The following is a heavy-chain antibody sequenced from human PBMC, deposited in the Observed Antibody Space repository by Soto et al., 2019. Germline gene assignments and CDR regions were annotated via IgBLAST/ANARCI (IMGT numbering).Heavy chain of an antibody. D-gene: IGHD3-22*01. Sequence: QVQLVESGGGVVQPGRSLRLSCAASGFTFSSYGMHWVRQAPGKGLEWVAVISYDGSNKYYADSVKGRFTISRDNSKNTLYLQMNSLGAEDTAVYYCAKVYYDSSGYHLSLDYWGQGTLVTVSS. V-gene: IGHV3-30*18. CDR3: AKVYYDSSGYHLSLDY. CDR1: GFTFSSYG. J-gene: IGHJ4*02. CDR2: ISYDGSNK.